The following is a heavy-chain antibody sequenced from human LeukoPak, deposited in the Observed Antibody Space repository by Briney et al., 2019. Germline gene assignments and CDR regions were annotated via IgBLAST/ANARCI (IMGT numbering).Heavy chain of an antibody. J-gene: IGHJ4*02. Sequence: QTGGSLRLSCAASGFTFDDYAMPWVRQAPGKGLEWVSGISWNSGSIGYADSVKGRFTISRDNAKNPLYLQMNSLRAEDTALYYCAKGAQAGPYYYDSSGYYDYWGQGTLVTVSS. D-gene: IGHD3-22*01. CDR3: AKGAQAGPYYYDSSGYYDY. CDR2: ISWNSGSI. CDR1: GFTFDDYA. V-gene: IGHV3-9*01.